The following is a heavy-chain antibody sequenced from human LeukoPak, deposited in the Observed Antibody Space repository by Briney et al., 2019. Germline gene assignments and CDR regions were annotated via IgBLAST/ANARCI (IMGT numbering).Heavy chain of an antibody. CDR1: GGSISSGSYY. V-gene: IGHV4-61*02. CDR2: ICTSGST. J-gene: IGHJ4*02. Sequence: PSETLSLTCTVSGGSISSGSYYWSWIRQPAGKGLEWIGRICTSGSTNYNPSLKSRVTISVDTSKNQFSLKLSSVTAADTAVYYCAISDYGGYFDYWGQGTLVTVSS. CDR3: AISDYGGYFDY. D-gene: IGHD4-17*01.